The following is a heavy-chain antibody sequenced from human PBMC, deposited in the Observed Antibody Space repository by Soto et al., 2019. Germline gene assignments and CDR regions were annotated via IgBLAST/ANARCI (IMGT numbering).Heavy chain of an antibody. CDR1: GGSISSSSYY. J-gene: IGHJ6*02. CDR3: ASYYDFWSGYGYYYGMDV. V-gene: IGHV4-39*01. CDR2: IYYSGST. D-gene: IGHD3-3*01. Sequence: PSETLSLTCTVSGGSISSSSYYWGWIRQPPGKGLEWIGSIYYSGSTYYNPSLKSRVTISVDTSKNQFSLKLSSVTAADTAVYYCASYYDFWSGYGYYYGMDVWGQGNTVTVS.